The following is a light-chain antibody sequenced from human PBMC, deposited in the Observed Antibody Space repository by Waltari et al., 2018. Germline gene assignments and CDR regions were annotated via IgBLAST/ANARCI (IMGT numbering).Light chain of an antibody. CDR2: GAS. Sequence: ILLTQSPDTLSLSPGERASLSCRASQNVDSTYFAWYQQKPGQAPRLLIYGASTRATDVSDRFSGSGSGTEFTLSIRRAEPEDSAVYYCQQYDTFGQGT. CDR1: QNVDSTY. CDR3: QQYDT. J-gene: IGKJ2*01. V-gene: IGKV3-20*01.